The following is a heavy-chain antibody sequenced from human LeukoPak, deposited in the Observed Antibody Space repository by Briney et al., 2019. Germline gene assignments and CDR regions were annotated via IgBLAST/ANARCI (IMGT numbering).Heavy chain of an antibody. CDR3: ARVPCSSTSCYTLGLDWFDP. CDR2: IYPGDSDT. J-gene: IGHJ5*02. D-gene: IGHD2-2*02. V-gene: IGHV5-51*01. Sequence: GESLKISCKGSGYSFTTYWIGWVRQMPGKGLEWMGIIYPGDSDTRYSPSFQGQVTISADKSISTAYLQWSSLKASDTAMYYCARVPCSSTSCYTLGLDWFDPWGQGTLVTVSS. CDR1: GYSFTTYW.